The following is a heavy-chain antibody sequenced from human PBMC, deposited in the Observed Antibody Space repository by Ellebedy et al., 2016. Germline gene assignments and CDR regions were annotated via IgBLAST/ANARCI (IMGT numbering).Heavy chain of an antibody. CDR3: ASPQLVLSPYYGMDV. CDR2: IIPILGIA. CDR1: GGTFSSYA. V-gene: IGHV1-69*04. Sequence: SVKVSXXASGGTFSSYAISWVRQAPGQGLEWMGRIIPILGIANYAQKFQGRVTITADKSTSTAYMELSSLRSEDTAVYYCASPQLVLSPYYGMDVWGQGTTVTVSS. D-gene: IGHD6-13*01. J-gene: IGHJ6*02.